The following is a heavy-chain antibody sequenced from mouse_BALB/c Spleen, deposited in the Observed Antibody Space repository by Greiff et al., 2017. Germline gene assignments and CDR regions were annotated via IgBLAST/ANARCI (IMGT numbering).Heavy chain of an antibody. J-gene: IGHJ4*01. V-gene: IGHV5-4*02. D-gene: IGHD2-2*01. Sequence: EVHLVESGGGLVKPGGSLKLSCAASGFTFSDYYMYWVRQTPEKRLEWVATISDGGSYTYYPDSVKGRFTISRDNAKNNLYLQMSSLKSEDTAMYYCARGDGNDEGGYYAMDYWGQGTSVTVSS. CDR2: ISDGGSYT. CDR1: GFTFSDYY. CDR3: ARGDGNDEGGYYAMDY.